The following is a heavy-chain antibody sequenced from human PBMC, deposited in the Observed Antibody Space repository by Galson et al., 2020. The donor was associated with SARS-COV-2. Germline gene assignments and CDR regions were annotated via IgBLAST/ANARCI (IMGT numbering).Heavy chain of an antibody. Sequence: GGSLRLSCAVSGFTVSSNYMTWVRQAPGKGLEWVSVIYSSGSAYYTESVKGRFTISRDSSNNTLYLQMNSLRAEDTAVYYCAGGGIVASTQPRSWGQGTLVAVSS. CDR1: GFTVSSNY. J-gene: IGHJ5*02. D-gene: IGHD5-12*01. CDR3: AGGGIVASTQPRS. CDR2: IYSSGSA. V-gene: IGHV3-66*01.